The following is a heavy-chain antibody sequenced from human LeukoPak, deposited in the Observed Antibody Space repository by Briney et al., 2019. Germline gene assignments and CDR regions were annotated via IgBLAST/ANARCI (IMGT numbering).Heavy chain of an antibody. V-gene: IGHV4-59*01. CDR1: GGSISSYQ. CDR2: IQDSGTT. CDR3: ARDLGWKRVYDI. J-gene: IGHJ3*02. D-gene: IGHD4-23*01. Sequence: PSETVSLTCTVSGGSISSYQWSWIGQPPGKGLEWIGYIQDSGTTNSDPCLSSRVTMSLDTSKKQFSLNLRSVTAADTAVYYCARDLGWKRVYDICGQRTVLADSS.